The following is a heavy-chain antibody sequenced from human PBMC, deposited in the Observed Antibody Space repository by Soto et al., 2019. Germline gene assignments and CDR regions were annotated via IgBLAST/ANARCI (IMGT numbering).Heavy chain of an antibody. Sequence: GASVKVSCTVSGYTLTELSMHWVRQAPGKGLEWMGGFDPEDGETIYAQKFQGRVTMTRNTSISTAYMELSSLRSEDTAVYYCARGPIVVVTAIPYYFDYWGQGTLVTVSS. CDR1: GYTLTELS. V-gene: IGHV1-24*01. CDR2: FDPEDGET. J-gene: IGHJ4*02. D-gene: IGHD2-21*02. CDR3: ARGPIVVVTAIPYYFDY.